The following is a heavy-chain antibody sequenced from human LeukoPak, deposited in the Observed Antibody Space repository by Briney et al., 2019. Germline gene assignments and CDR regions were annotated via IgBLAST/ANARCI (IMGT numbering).Heavy chain of an antibody. D-gene: IGHD3-22*01. CDR1: GFTLSRYW. CDR2: ISYDGSYK. CDR3: AKAVPAYYYDRSGARLYYYYGMDD. V-gene: IGHV3-30*18. J-gene: IGHJ6*02. Sequence: GGSLRLSCAASGFTLSRYWMSWVRQAPGKGLEWVAVISYDGSYKYHADSVKGRFTISRDNSKNTLYLQTSSLRAEDTAVYYCAKAVPAYYYDRSGARLYYYYGMDDWGQGTTVTVS.